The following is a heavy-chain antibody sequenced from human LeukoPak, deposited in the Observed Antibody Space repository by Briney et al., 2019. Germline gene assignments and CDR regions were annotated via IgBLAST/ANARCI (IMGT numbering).Heavy chain of an antibody. D-gene: IGHD3-9*01. CDR2: FDPEDGEA. J-gene: IGHJ4*02. CDR3: ASYDILTNYFDY. V-gene: IGHV1-24*01. CDR1: GYTLTELS. Sequence: GASVKVSCKVSGYTLTELSMHWVRQAPGKGLEWMGGFDPEDGEAIYAQKFQGRVTMTEDTSTDTAYMELSSLRSEDTAVYYCASYDILTNYFDYWGQGTLVTVSS.